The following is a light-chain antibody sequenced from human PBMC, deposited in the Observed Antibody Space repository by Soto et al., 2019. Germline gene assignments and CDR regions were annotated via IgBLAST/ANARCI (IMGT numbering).Light chain of an antibody. CDR1: SSDVGGYNF. V-gene: IGLV2-8*01. Sequence: QSALTQPPSASGSPGQSVTISCTGTSSDVGGYNFVSWYQQHPGKAPKLMIYEVNKWPSGVPNRFSGSKSGNTASLTVSGLQAEDEADYYCSSYAGNNNRYVFGTGTKLTVL. J-gene: IGLJ1*01. CDR2: EVN. CDR3: SSYAGNNNRYV.